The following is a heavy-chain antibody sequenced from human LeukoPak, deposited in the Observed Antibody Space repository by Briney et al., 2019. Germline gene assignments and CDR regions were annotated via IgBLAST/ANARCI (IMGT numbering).Heavy chain of an antibody. D-gene: IGHD2-21*02. V-gene: IGHV4-4*07. CDR2: IYTNGST. Sequence: SETLSLTCTVSGGSISSYYWSWIRQPAGKGLEWIGRIYTNGSTNYNPSLKSRVTMSVDTSKNQFSLKLSSVTAADTAVYCCARDRGDYGPVDYWGQGTLVTVSS. CDR1: GGSISSYY. CDR3: ARDRGDYGPVDY. J-gene: IGHJ4*02.